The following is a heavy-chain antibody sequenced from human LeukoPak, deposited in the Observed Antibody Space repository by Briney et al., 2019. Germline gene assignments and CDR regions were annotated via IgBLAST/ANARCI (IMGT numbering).Heavy chain of an antibody. V-gene: IGHV3-21*05. Sequence: GGTLRLSCAASGFTFRSHGMTWARQAAGKGLEYIAYISPSSHDIIYADSVKGRFTISRDNAKNSLYLQMNSLRAEDTAVYYCAKTARVPDYWGQGTQVTVSS. CDR1: GFTFRSHG. CDR2: ISPSSHDI. CDR3: AKTARVPDY. D-gene: IGHD6-6*01. J-gene: IGHJ4*02.